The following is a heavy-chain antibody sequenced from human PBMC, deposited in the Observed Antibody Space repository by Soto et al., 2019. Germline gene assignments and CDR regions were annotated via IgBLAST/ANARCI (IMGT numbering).Heavy chain of an antibody. CDR3: AKHDRGDFPDS. V-gene: IGHV4-39*01. Sequence: QLLLQQSGPGLLKPSETLSLTCTVSGDSFRSRDHYWGWIRQPPGKGLEWIGSIFYSWSTFYNPSLKSRVTISVDTSKNQVSLKVSSVTAADTAVYYCAKHDRGDFPDSWGQGTLVAVSS. J-gene: IGHJ4*02. CDR2: IFYSWST. D-gene: IGHD3-10*01. CDR1: GDSFRSRDHY.